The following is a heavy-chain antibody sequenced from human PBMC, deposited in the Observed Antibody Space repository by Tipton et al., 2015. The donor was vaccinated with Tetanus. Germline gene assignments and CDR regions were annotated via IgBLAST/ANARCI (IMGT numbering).Heavy chain of an antibody. D-gene: IGHD6-6*01. CDR3: ARDRGQQFVSDWFDP. J-gene: IGHJ5*02. Sequence: TLSLTCTVSSGSINSPDYSWGWIRQPPGKGLEWIGYIYQSGSTSYNPSLATRVTITADKSKNQFSLNLRSVTAADTAVYYCARDRGQQFVSDWFDPWGQGTLVTVS. CDR1: SGSINSPDYS. V-gene: IGHV4-30-2*01. CDR2: IYQSGST.